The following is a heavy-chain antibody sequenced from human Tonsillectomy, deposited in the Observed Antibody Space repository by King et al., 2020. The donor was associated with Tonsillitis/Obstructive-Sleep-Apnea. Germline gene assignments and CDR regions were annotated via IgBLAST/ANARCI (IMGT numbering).Heavy chain of an antibody. J-gene: IGHJ4*02. CDR1: GYTFTSYY. CDR3: ARDGSVATRPLDY. Sequence: VQLVESGAEVKKPGASVKVSCKASGYTFTSYYIHWVRQAPGQGLEWMGIINPSGGSKSYAQKFQGRVTMTSDTSTSTVYMELSSLRSEETAVYYCARDGSVATRPLDYWGQGTLVTVSS. V-gene: IGHV1-46*01. CDR2: INPSGGSK. D-gene: IGHD6-6*01.